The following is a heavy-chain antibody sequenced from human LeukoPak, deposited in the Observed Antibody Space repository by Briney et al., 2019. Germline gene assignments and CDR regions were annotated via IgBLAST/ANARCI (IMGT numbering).Heavy chain of an antibody. CDR2: IYTSGST. J-gene: IGHJ4*02. Sequence: PSETLSLTCTVSVGSISSGIYYGSWIRHPAGKGLEGIGSIYTSGSTNYNPSLKSRVTISVDTSKNQFSLKLSSATAADTAVYYCARADDYDLALVYWGQGTLVTVSS. CDR1: VGSISSGIYY. D-gene: IGHD3-3*01. CDR3: ARADDYDLALVY. V-gene: IGHV4-61*02.